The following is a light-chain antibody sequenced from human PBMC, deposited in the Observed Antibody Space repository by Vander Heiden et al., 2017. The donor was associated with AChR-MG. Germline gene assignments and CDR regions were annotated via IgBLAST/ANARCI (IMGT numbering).Light chain of an antibody. CDR3: SSYAGSDKLGI. Sequence: QSALTQPPSASGSPGQSVTISCTGTSSDVGNYNYVSWYQQHPGKAPTLLIYEVSKRPAGVPERFSGSKSGNTASLTVSGLQSEDEADYYCSSYAGSDKLGIFGGGTKLTVL. CDR1: SSDVGNYNY. V-gene: IGLV2-8*01. CDR2: EVS. J-gene: IGLJ2*01.